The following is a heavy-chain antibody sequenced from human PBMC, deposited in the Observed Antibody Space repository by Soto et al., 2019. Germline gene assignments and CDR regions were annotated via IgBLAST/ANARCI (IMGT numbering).Heavy chain of an antibody. V-gene: IGHV3-33*01. D-gene: IGHD4-17*01. J-gene: IGHJ3*02. Sequence: QVQLVESGGGVVQPGTSLRLSCEASGFTFSGFGMHWVRQAPGKGLEWVAVIWYDGSKKYYADCVKGRFTISRDNSKNALYLQMNRLSAEDTAVYYCARGRGGSYGGNSAHFDIWGQGTLVTVSS. CDR2: IWYDGSKK. CDR3: ARGRGGSYGGNSAHFDI. CDR1: GFTFSGFG.